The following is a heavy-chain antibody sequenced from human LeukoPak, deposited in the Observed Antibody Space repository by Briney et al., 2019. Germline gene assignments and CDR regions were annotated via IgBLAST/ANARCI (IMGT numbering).Heavy chain of an antibody. J-gene: IGHJ4*02. CDR2: ISGSGSGGST. V-gene: IGHV3-23*01. CDR1: GFTFSSSA. D-gene: IGHD6-13*01. CDR3: ARDYGIAAAGPSPFDY. Sequence: GGSLRLSCAASGFTFSSSAMSWVRQAPGKGLEWVSNISGSGSGGSTYYADSVKGRFTISRDNAKNSLYLQMNSLRAEDTAVYYCARDYGIAAAGPSPFDYWGQGTLVTVSS.